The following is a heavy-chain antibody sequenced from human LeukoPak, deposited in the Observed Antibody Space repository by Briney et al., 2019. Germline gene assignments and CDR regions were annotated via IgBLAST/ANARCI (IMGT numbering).Heavy chain of an antibody. CDR2: ISAYNGNT. D-gene: IGHD2-15*01. V-gene: IGHV1-18*01. Sequence: ASVKVSCKASGYTFSSYSISWVRQAPGQGLEWMGWISAYNGNTIYAQKVKGRVTMTTDTSTSTAYMEPRSLKSDDTAVYYCARASYCGDGSCYSDYWGQGTLVTVSS. CDR3: ARASYCGDGSCYSDY. J-gene: IGHJ4*02. CDR1: GYTFSSYS.